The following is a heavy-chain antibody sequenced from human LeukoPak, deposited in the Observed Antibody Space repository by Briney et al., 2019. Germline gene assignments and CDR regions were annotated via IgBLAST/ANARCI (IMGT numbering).Heavy chain of an antibody. J-gene: IGHJ4*02. CDR2: INTNTGNP. D-gene: IGHD3-9*01. Sequence: ASVKVSCKASGYTFTSYAMNWVRQAPGQGLEWMGWINTNTGNPTYAQGFTGRFVFSLDTSVSTAYLQISSLKAEDTAVYYCAREPKGLRYFDRWFVDYWGQGTLVTVSS. CDR3: AREPKGLRYFDRWFVDY. V-gene: IGHV7-4-1*02. CDR1: GYTFTSYA.